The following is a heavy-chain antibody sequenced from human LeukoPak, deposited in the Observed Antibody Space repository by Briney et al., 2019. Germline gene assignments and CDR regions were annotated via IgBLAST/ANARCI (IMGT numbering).Heavy chain of an antibody. D-gene: IGHD1-1*01. CDR3: VRNWNLDS. V-gene: IGHV3-7*01. CDR2: IKPDGSEE. CDR1: GFSFSVYW. J-gene: IGHJ4*02. Sequence: HPGGSLRLSCAASGFSFSVYWMSWVRQAPGRGLEWVANIKPDGSEENYRDSVKGRFIISRDNTKNSLFLQMDSLTAEDTALYYCVRNWNLDSWGQGALVTVSS.